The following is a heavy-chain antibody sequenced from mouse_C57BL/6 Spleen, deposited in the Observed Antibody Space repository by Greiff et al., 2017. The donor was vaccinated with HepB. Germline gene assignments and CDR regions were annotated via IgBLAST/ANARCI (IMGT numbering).Heavy chain of an antibody. CDR1: GFSLSTFGMG. D-gene: IGHD1-1*01. Sequence: QVTLKVSGPGILQPSQTLSLTCSFSGFSLSTFGMGVGWIRQPSGKGLEWLAPIWWDDDQYYNPALKSRLTISKDTSKNQVFLKIANVDTADTATYYCALIGVGGSSLYYYAMDYWGQGTSVTVSS. J-gene: IGHJ4*01. CDR3: ALIGVGGSSLYYYAMDY. V-gene: IGHV8-8*01. CDR2: IWWDDDQ.